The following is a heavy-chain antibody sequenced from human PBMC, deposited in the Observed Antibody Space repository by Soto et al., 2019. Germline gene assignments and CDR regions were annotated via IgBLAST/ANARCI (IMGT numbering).Heavy chain of an antibody. Sequence: GRSLILSCADSGFTFSSYALRCVRQAPGKGLEWVSAISGSGGSTYYADSVKSRLTISKDTSKSQVVLTMTNMDPVETATYYCARIGSTSGYYGMDVWGQGTTDTVSS. CDR1: GFTFSSYA. CDR2: ISGSGGST. V-gene: IGHV3-23*01. J-gene: IGHJ6*02. D-gene: IGHD2-2*01. CDR3: ARIGSTSGYYGMDV.